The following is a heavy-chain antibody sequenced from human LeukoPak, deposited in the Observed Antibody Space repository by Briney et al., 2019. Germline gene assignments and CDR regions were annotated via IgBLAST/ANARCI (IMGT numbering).Heavy chain of an antibody. CDR3: ARSTAAGTWFDP. CDR2: IYYSGST. D-gene: IGHD6-13*01. V-gene: IGHV4-39*07. J-gene: IGHJ5*02. CDR1: GGSISSSSYY. Sequence: PSETLSLTCTASGGSISSSSYYWGWIRQPPGKGLEWIGSIYYSGSTYYNPSLKSRVTISVDTSKNQFSLKLSSVTAADTAVYYCARSTAAGTWFDPWGQGTLVTVSS.